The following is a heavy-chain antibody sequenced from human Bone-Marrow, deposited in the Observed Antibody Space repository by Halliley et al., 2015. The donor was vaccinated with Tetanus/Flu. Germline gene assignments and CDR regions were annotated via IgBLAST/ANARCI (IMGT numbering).Heavy chain of an antibody. D-gene: IGHD6-13*01. J-gene: IGHJ1*01. Sequence: QLVQSGAEVKKPGASVKVSCKASGYSFITYYLQWVRQAPGQGLEWMGIIDPSGGSTNYARKFQGRVTMTRDTSTTTVFLELNTLSSDDSAVYYCARDPYSVTLDGFWGQGTLVIVS. V-gene: IGHV1-46*01. CDR2: IDPSGGST. CDR3: ARDPYSVTLDGF. CDR1: GYSFITYY.